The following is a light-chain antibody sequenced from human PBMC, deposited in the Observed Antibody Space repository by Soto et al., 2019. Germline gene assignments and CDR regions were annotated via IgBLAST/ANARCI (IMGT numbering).Light chain of an antibody. J-gene: IGKJ1*01. CDR1: QGISNY. Sequence: DIQMTQSPSSLSASVGDRVTITCRASQGISNYLAWYQQQPGKVTKLLIYVASTLQSGVPSRFSGSGSGTDFTLTISSLQPEDVATYYCQKYNSAPWTFGQGTKVDIK. V-gene: IGKV1-27*01. CDR2: VAS. CDR3: QKYNSAPWT.